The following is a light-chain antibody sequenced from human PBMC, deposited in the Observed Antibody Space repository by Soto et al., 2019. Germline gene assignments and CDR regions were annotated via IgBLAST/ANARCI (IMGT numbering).Light chain of an antibody. CDR2: DAS. CDR1: QGVSNL. V-gene: IGKV3-11*01. CDR3: QQRADWPPALT. Sequence: EIVLTQSPDTLSLSSGDRATLSCRASQGVSNLLAWYQQRPGQAPRLLIYDASKRATGVPARFSGSGSGTDFTLTISSLEPEDFAVYYCQQRADWPPALTFGGGTKVDI. J-gene: IGKJ4*01.